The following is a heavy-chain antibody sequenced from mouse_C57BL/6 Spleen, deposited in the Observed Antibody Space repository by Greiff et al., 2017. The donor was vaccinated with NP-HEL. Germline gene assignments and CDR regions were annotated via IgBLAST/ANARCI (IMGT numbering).Heavy chain of an antibody. J-gene: IGHJ2*01. V-gene: IGHV1-82*01. CDR2: IYPGDGDT. CDR1: GYAFSSSW. CDR3: ASDYFDY. Sequence: VQRVESGPELVKPGASVKISCKASGYAFSSSWMNWVKQRPGKGLEWIGRIYPGDGDTNYNGKFKGKATLTADKSSSTAYMQLSSLTSEDSAVYFCASDYFDYWGQGTTLTVSS.